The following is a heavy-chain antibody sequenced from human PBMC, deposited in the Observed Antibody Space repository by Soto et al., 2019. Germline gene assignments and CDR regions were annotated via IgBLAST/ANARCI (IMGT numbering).Heavy chain of an antibody. Sequence: QVQLVESGGGVVQPGRSLRLSCAASGFTFSSFGMHWVRQAPGKGLECVAIISYDGSEDYYADSLKGRFTVSRDNSKNTLSLQMDSLRAEDTGVYYCVKETAGTWYFDYWGQGTLVTVSS. CDR3: VKETAGTWYFDY. CDR2: ISYDGSED. V-gene: IGHV3-30*18. CDR1: GFTFSSFG. D-gene: IGHD6-13*01. J-gene: IGHJ4*02.